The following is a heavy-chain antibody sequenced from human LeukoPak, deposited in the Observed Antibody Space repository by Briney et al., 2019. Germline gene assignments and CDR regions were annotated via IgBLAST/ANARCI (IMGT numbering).Heavy chain of an antibody. J-gene: IGHJ5*02. CDR2: ISAYNGNT. CDR1: GYTFTSYG. V-gene: IGHV1-18*01. Sequence: GASVKVSCKASGYTFTSYGISWVRQAPGQGLEWMGWISAYNGNTNYAQKLQGRVTMTTDTSTSTAYVELRSLRSDDTAVYYCARTGYSSGWYGGLDGNWFDPWGQGTLVTVSS. D-gene: IGHD6-19*01. CDR3: ARTGYSSGWYGGLDGNWFDP.